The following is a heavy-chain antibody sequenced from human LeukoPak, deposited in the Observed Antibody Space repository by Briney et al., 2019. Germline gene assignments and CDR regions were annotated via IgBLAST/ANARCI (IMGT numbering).Heavy chain of an antibody. CDR1: GGTFSGYA. J-gene: IGHJ4*02. CDR2: IIPILGIA. V-gene: IGHV1-69*04. CDR3: ARDRGYDSSGYSPTGPLFDY. Sequence: SVKVSCKASGGTFSGYAISWVRQAPGQGLEWMGRIIPILGIANYAQKFQGRVTITADKSTSTAYMELSSLRSEDTAVHYCARDRGYDSSGYSPTGPLFDYWGQGTLVTVSS. D-gene: IGHD3-22*01.